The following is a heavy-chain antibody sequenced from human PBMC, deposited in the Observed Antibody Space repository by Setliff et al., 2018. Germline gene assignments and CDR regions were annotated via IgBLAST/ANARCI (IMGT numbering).Heavy chain of an antibody. Sequence: ETLSLTCTVSGGSISSHYWSWIRQPPGKGLEWIGSIYYSGSTNYNPSLKSRVTISVDTSKNQFSLKLSSVTAADTAVYYCAAKASGSFDYWGQGTLVTVSS. J-gene: IGHJ4*02. CDR2: IYYSGST. CDR1: GGSISSHY. CDR3: AAKASGSFDY. D-gene: IGHD1-26*01. V-gene: IGHV4-59*11.